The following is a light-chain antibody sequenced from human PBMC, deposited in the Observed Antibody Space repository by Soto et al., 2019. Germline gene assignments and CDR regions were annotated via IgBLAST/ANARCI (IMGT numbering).Light chain of an antibody. V-gene: IGLV2-8*01. CDR3: SSYAGSNNYV. CDR1: SSDIGGYNY. Sequence: QSALTQPPSASGSPGQSVTISCTGTSSDIGGYNYVSWCQHHPGKAPKLMIYDVTKRPSGVPDRFSGSRSGNTASLTVSGLQAEDEADYYCSSYAGSNNYVFGTGTKVTVL. J-gene: IGLJ1*01. CDR2: DVT.